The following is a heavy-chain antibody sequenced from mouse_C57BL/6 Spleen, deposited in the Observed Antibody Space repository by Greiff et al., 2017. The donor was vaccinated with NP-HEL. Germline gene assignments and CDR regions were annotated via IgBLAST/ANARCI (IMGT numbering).Heavy chain of an antibody. CDR2: IYPGSGST. V-gene: IGHV1-55*01. CDR1: GYTFTSYW. J-gene: IGHJ3*01. Sequence: VQLQQSGAELVKPGASVKMSCKASGYTFTSYWITWVKQRPGQGLEWIGDIYPGSGSTNYNEKFKSKATLTVDTSSSTAYMQLSSLTSEDSAVYYCAIRGYGNYGFAYWGQGTLVTVSA. D-gene: IGHD2-1*01. CDR3: AIRGYGNYGFAY.